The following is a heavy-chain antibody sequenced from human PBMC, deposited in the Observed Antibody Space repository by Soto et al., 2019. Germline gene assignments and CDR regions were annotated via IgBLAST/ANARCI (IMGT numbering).Heavy chain of an antibody. Sequence: TLSLTCAVYGGSFSGYYWSWTRQPPGKGLEWIGEINHSGSTNYNPSLKSRVTISVDTSKNQFSLKLSSVTAADTAVYYCARGKGSSWYSGGMDVWGQGTTVTVSS. D-gene: IGHD6-13*01. V-gene: IGHV4-34*01. CDR3: ARGKGSSWYSGGMDV. CDR1: GGSFSGYY. J-gene: IGHJ6*02. CDR2: INHSGST.